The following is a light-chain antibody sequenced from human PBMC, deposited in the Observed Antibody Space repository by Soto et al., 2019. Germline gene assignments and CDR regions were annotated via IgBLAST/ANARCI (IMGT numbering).Light chain of an antibody. CDR1: QSISSW. J-gene: IGKJ1*01. Sequence: DIQMTQSPSALSASVGDRVTITCRASQSISSWLAWYQQKPGKAPKLLIYQASILESGVPSRFGGTRSGTEFTLTISSLKPDDFAPYYCQQYSGIWTFGQGTKVEFK. CDR3: QQYSGIWT. V-gene: IGKV1-5*03. CDR2: QAS.